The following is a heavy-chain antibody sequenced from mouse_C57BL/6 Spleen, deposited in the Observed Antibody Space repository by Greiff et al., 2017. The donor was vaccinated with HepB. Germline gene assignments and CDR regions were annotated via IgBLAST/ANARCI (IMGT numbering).Heavy chain of an antibody. V-gene: IGHV1-55*01. D-gene: IGHD1-1*01. CDR2: IYPGSGST. Sequence: VQLQQPGAELVKPGASVKMSCKASGYTFTSYWITWVKQRPGQGLEWIGDIYPGSGSTNYNEKFKSKATLTVDTSSSTAYMQLSSLTSEDSAVYYCARAPFTTVVATRYFDYWGQGTTLTVSS. J-gene: IGHJ2*01. CDR3: ARAPFTTVVATRYFDY. CDR1: GYTFTSYW.